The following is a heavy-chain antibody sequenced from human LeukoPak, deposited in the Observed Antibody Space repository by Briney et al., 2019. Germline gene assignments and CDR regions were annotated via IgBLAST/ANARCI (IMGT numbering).Heavy chain of an antibody. Sequence: ASVKVSCKASGYTFTSYFMHWVRQAPGQGLEWMGTINPHDGSTNYAQNFQGRVTMTRDTSTSTVYMELSSLRSEDTAVYFCAREPTSGSCYFDYWGQGTLVTVSS. CDR1: GYTFTSYF. CDR3: AREPTSGSCYFDY. D-gene: IGHD1-26*01. J-gene: IGHJ4*02. V-gene: IGHV1-46*01. CDR2: INPHDGST.